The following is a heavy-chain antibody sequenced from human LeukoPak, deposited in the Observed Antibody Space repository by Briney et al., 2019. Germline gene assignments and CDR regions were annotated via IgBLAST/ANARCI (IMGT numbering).Heavy chain of an antibody. J-gene: IGHJ3*02. CDR2: IYTSGST. CDR3: ARDTPLRAFDI. CDR1: GGSISSYY. Sequence: PSETLSLTCTVSGGSISSYYWSWLRQPAGKGLEWNGRIYTSGSTNYNPSLKSRVTMSVDTSKNQFSLKLSSVTAADTAVYYCARDTPLRAFDIWGQGTMVTVSS. V-gene: IGHV4-4*07.